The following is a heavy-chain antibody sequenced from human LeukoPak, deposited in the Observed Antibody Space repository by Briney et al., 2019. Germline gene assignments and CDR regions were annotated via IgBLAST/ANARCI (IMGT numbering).Heavy chain of an antibody. D-gene: IGHD6-13*01. Sequence: GGSLRLSCAASGFTFRSYAMNWVRQAPGKGLEWVSTISGSGGTTYYADSVKGRFTISRDNSKNTLFLRMNSLRAEDTAVYYCAKGDNSTWTVDYWGQGTLVTVSS. V-gene: IGHV3-23*01. CDR1: GFTFRSYA. CDR3: AKGDNSTWTVDY. J-gene: IGHJ4*02. CDR2: ISGSGGTT.